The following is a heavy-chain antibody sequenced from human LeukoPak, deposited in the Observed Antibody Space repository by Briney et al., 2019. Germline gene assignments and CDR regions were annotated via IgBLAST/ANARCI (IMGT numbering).Heavy chain of an antibody. CDR2: ISSNGGST. CDR1: GFSFSTYA. V-gene: IGHV3-64*02. CDR3: TRSNNIAGATYFDY. Sequence: GGSLRLSCAASGFSFSTYAMHWVRQGPGKGLEYISSISSNGGSTYYADSVKGRFTISRDNSKNTLFLQMGSLRAEDMAVYYCTRSNNIAGATYFDYWGQGTLVTVSS. D-gene: IGHD1-26*01. J-gene: IGHJ4*02.